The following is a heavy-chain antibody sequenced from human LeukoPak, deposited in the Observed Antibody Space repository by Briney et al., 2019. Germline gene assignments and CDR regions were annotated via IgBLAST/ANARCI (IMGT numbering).Heavy chain of an antibody. V-gene: IGHV4-61*02. Sequence: SETLSLTCTVSGGSISSGSHSWSWIRQPAGKGLQWIGRICTSGHTDYNPALKSRATISVDTSKNQLSLKMTSETDADTAVYYCARAEEGHVNGYSAFWYFDLWGRGTLVTVSS. CDR3: ARAEEGHVNGYSAFWYFDL. D-gene: IGHD3-22*01. CDR1: GGSISSGSHS. J-gene: IGHJ2*01. CDR2: ICTSGHT.